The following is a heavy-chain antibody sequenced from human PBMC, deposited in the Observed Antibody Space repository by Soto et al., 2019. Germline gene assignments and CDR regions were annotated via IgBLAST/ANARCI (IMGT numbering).Heavy chain of an antibody. CDR2: ISHSDHST. J-gene: IGHJ4*02. Sequence: GGSLRLSCAASGFPFSRCAMNWVRQAPGKGLEWVSTISHSDHSTYYADSVKGRFTVSRDNSENTLYLQMNSLRAEDTAIYYCATEMGATQGPFDNWGQGTLVTVSS. D-gene: IGHD1-26*01. CDR3: ATEMGATQGPFDN. CDR1: GFPFSRCA. V-gene: IGHV3-23*01.